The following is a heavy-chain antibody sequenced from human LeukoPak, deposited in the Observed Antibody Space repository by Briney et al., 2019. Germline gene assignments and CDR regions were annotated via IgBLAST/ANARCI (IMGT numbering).Heavy chain of an antibody. CDR2: ISSSSSTI. Sequence: TGGCLRLSCAASGFTFSSYSMNWVRQAPGKGLEWVSYISSSSSTIYYADSVKGRFTISRDNAKNSLYLQMNSLRAEDTAVYYCARAGRGAAAGRVYWGQGTLVTVSS. CDR3: ARAGRGAAAGRVY. J-gene: IGHJ4*02. D-gene: IGHD6-13*01. V-gene: IGHV3-48*04. CDR1: GFTFSSYS.